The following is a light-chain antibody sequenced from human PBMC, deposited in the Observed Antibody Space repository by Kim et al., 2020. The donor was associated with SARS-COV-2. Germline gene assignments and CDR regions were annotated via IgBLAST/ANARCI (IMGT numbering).Light chain of an antibody. CDR1: QSVSNY. Sequence: WATGERATLSCRASQSVSNYLVWYQQIPGQAPRRLINDASNRASGIPARFSGSGSGTDFTLTISSLEPEDFAVYYCQQRSNWPRTFGQGTKVDIK. CDR3: QQRSNWPRT. V-gene: IGKV3-11*01. J-gene: IGKJ1*01. CDR2: DAS.